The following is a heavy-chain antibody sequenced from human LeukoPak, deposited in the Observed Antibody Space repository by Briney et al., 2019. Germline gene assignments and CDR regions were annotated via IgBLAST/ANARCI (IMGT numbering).Heavy chain of an antibody. CDR2: IKGDGSEK. Sequence: GGSLRLSCAASGFTLSGYFMSWVRQAPGEGLEWVASIKGDGSEKYYVDSVKSRFTISRDNAKNSLYLQMNSLRAEDTAVYYCARDRGWRSSGYYLYYFDFWGQGTLVTVSS. CDR1: GFTLSGYF. J-gene: IGHJ4*02. CDR3: ARDRGWRSSGYYLYYFDF. V-gene: IGHV3-7*01. D-gene: IGHD3-22*01.